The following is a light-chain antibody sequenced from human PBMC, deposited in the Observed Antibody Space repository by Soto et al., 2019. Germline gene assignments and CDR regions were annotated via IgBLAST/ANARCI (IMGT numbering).Light chain of an antibody. CDR2: DAS. CDR1: QSVSSY. Sequence: EIVLTQSPVTLSLSPLERATLSCIASQSVSSYLGWYQQKPGQAPRLLIYDASNRATGIPARFSGSGSGTDFTLTISSLEPEDFAVYYCQQRSNWPRTFGQGTKVDIK. V-gene: IGKV3-11*01. J-gene: IGKJ1*01. CDR3: QQRSNWPRT.